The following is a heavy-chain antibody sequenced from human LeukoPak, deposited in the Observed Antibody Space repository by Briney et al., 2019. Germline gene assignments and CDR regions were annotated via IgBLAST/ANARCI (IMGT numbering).Heavy chain of an antibody. D-gene: IGHD4-23*01. J-gene: IGHJ4*02. CDR3: ASPLLGWYGGNSGGFDY. V-gene: IGHV1-69*05. CDR2: IIPIFGTA. Sequence: GASVKVSCKASGGTFSSYAISWVRQAPGQGLEWMGGIIPIFGTANYAQKFQGRVTITTDESTSTAYMELSSLRSEDTAVYYCASPLLGWYGGNSGGFDYWGQGTLVTVSS. CDR1: GGTFSSYA.